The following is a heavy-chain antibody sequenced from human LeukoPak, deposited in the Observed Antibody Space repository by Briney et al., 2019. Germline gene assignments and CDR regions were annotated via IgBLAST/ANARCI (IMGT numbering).Heavy chain of an antibody. J-gene: IGHJ5*02. V-gene: IGHV3-23*01. CDR2: ISDSGGST. Sequence: PGGSLRLSCAASGFTFSSYAMSWVRQAPGKGLDWVSGISDSGGSTYYADSVKGRFTISRDNSKNTLYLQMNSLRAEDTAVYYCAKDARTGVVNLGDNWFDPWGQGTLVTVSS. CDR1: GFTFSSYA. CDR3: AKDARTGVVNLGDNWFDP. D-gene: IGHD3-16*01.